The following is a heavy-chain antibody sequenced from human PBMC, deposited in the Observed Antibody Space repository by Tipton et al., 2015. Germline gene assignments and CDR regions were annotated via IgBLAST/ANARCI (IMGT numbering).Heavy chain of an antibody. CDR3: ARARGRHGGLFDS. D-gene: IGHD4-23*01. V-gene: IGHV4-59*01. CDR2: IYSSGST. Sequence: TLSLTCTVSGGSISGNYWTWIRQPPGKGLEWIGYIYSSGSTNYNPSLKSRVTISVDTSKTQLSLEMRSVTATDTAVYYCARARGRHGGLFDSWGQGTLVTVSS. J-gene: IGHJ4*02. CDR1: GGSISGNY.